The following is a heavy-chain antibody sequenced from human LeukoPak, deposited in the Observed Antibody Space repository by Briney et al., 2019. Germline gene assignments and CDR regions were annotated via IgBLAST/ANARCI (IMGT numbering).Heavy chain of an antibody. CDR2: IKSKADGGTT. CDR3: TTGGRMVRGGT. J-gene: IGHJ5*02. V-gene: IGHV3-15*01. CDR1: GFTFGNAW. D-gene: IGHD3-10*01. Sequence: GWSLPLSYAASGFTFGNAWMSWLRQAPGKGVDGVGHIKSKADGGTTDYAAPVKGRFTIARDDSKNTLYLQMNSLKTEGTAVYYCTTGGRMVRGGTWGQGTLVTVSS.